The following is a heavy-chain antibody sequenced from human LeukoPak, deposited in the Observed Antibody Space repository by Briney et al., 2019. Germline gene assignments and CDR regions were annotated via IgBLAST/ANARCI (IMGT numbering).Heavy chain of an antibody. CDR3: ARGPTTYCSSTSCSPPYYYYGMDV. CDR2: INHSGST. D-gene: IGHD2-2*01. Sequence: SETLSLTCAVYGGPFSGYYWSWIRQPPGKGLEWIGEINHSGSTNYNPSLKSRVTISVDTSKNQFSLKLSSVTAADTAVYYCARGPTTYCSSTSCSPPYYYYGMDVWGQGTTVTVSS. V-gene: IGHV4-34*01. CDR1: GGPFSGYY. J-gene: IGHJ6*02.